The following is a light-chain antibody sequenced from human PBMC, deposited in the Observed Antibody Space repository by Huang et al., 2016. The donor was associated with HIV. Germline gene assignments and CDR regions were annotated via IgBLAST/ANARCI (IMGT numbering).Light chain of an antibody. Sequence: EIVLTQSPATLSLSPGERATLSCRASQSVRTYLAWDQQKPGQAPRLLIYDASNRATGIPARCSGSGSGTDFTLTISNLQSEDFAVYYCQQRSAWPLTFGGGTKVEI. CDR3: QQRSAWPLT. CDR1: QSVRTY. V-gene: IGKV3-11*01. J-gene: IGKJ4*01. CDR2: DAS.